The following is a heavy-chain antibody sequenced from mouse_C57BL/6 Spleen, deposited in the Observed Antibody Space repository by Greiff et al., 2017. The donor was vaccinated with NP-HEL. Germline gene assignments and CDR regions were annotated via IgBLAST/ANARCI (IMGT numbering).Heavy chain of an antibody. CDR1: GYTFTDYY. V-gene: IGHV1-76*01. CDR2: IYPGSGNT. Sequence: VKLQESGAELVRPGASVKLSCKASGYTFTDYYINWVKQRPGQGLEWIARIYPGSGNTYYNEKFKGKATLTAEKSSSTAYMQLSSLTSEDSAVYFCARSGLLYYFDYWGQGTTLTVSS. CDR3: ARSGLLYYFDY. D-gene: IGHD1-1*01. J-gene: IGHJ2*01.